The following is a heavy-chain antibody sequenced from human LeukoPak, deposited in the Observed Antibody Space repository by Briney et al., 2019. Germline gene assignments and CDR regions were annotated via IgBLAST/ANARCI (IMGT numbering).Heavy chain of an antibody. CDR2: IYNSGST. CDR1: GDSFSYFY. Sequence: PSETLSLTCTVSGDSFSYFYWSWIRQPPGKGLEWIGYIYNSGSTSYNPSLRSRVTISLDTSKNQFSLKLSSVTAADTAVYYCARTNQMVRGVVDYWGQGTLVTVSS. V-gene: IGHV4-59*12. J-gene: IGHJ4*02. D-gene: IGHD3-10*01. CDR3: ARTNQMVRGVVDY.